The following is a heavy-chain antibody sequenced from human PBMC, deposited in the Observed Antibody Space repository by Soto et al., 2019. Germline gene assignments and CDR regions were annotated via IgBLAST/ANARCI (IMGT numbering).Heavy chain of an antibody. CDR1: GGSISSYY. J-gene: IGHJ4*02. Sequence: SETLSLTCTVPGGSISSYYWSWIRQPPGKGLEWIGYIYYSGSTNYNPSLKSRVTISVDTSKNQFSLKLSSVTAADTAVYYCARGLSYYYDSSGYYPFDYWGQGTLVTVSS. CDR3: ARGLSYYYDSSGYYPFDY. CDR2: IYYSGST. D-gene: IGHD3-22*01. V-gene: IGHV4-59*01.